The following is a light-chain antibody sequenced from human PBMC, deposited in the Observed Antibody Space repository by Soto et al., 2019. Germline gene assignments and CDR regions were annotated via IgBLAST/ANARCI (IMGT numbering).Light chain of an antibody. CDR1: QNINTW. Sequence: DIQMTQSPSTLSASVGDRVTITCRASQNINTWLAWYQQKPGKAPKLLIYDASSLESGVPSRFSGSGSGTEFTLTISSLEPEDFAVYYCQQRSNWPPITFGQGTRLEIK. J-gene: IGKJ5*01. CDR2: DAS. V-gene: IGKV1-5*01. CDR3: QQRSNWPPIT.